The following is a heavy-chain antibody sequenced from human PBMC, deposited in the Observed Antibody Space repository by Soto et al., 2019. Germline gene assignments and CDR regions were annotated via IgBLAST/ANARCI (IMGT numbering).Heavy chain of an antibody. J-gene: IGHJ6*02. Sequence: SVKVSCKASGGTFSSYAISWVRRAPGQGLEWMGGIIPIFGTANYAQKFQGRVTITADESTSTAYMELSSLRSEDTAVYYCARSSSANWGCEACYYYYGMDVWGQGTTVTVSS. D-gene: IGHD7-27*01. CDR2: IIPIFGTA. CDR1: GGTFSSYA. V-gene: IGHV1-69*13. CDR3: ARSSSANWGCEACYYYYGMDV.